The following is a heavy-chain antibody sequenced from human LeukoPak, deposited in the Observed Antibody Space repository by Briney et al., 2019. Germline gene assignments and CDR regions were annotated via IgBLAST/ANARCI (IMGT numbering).Heavy chain of an antibody. CDR3: ASFPTTYYYGSGSYYNARDY. J-gene: IGHJ4*02. D-gene: IGHD3-10*01. V-gene: IGHV4-38-2*02. CDR1: GYSISSGYY. Sequence: SETLSLTCTVSGYSISSGYYWGWIRQPPGKGLEWIGSIYYSGSTYYNPSLKSRVTISVDTSKNQFSLKLSSVTAADTAVYYCASFPTTYYYGSGSYYNARDYWGQGTLVTVSS. CDR2: IYYSGST.